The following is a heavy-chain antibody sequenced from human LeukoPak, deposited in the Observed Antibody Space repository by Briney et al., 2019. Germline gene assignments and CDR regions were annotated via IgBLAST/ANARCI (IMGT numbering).Heavy chain of an antibody. V-gene: IGHV3-33*08. CDR2: IWYDGSNK. J-gene: IGHJ6*02. D-gene: IGHD2-15*01. CDR3: ARDQALGGGYYHGMDV. Sequence: LPGGSLRLSCAASGFAFSSYGMHWVRQAPGKGLEWVAVIWYDGSNKYYADSVKGRFTISRDNSKNTLYLQMNSLRAEDTAVYYCARDQALGGGYYHGMDVWGQGTTVTVSS. CDR1: GFAFSSYG.